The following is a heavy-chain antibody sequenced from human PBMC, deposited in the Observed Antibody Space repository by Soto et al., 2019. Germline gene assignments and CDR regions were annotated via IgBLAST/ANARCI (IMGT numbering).Heavy chain of an antibody. CDR2: INPSGGST. J-gene: IGHJ4*02. D-gene: IGHD3-9*01. Sequence: ASVKVSCKASGYTFTSYYMHWVRQAPGQGLEWMGIINPSGGSTSYAQKFQGRVTMTRDTSTSSVYMELSSLRSDDTAVYYCARAHYDILTGYQYYFDYWGQGTLVTVSS. CDR1: GYTFTSYY. V-gene: IGHV1-46*01. CDR3: ARAHYDILTGYQYYFDY.